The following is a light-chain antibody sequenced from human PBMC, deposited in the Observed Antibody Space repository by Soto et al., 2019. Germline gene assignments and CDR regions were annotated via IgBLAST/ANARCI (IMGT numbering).Light chain of an antibody. CDR3: QRYGGSPGT. J-gene: IGKJ1*01. Sequence: EIVLTQSPGTLSLSPGERATLSCRASQSLDSNYLAWYQQKPGQAPRLLIYGASSRAPGIQDRFSGSGAGTVFTLTISRLEPEDLAVYHCQRYGGSPGTFGQGTKVEIK. CDR1: QSLDSNY. CDR2: GAS. V-gene: IGKV3-20*01.